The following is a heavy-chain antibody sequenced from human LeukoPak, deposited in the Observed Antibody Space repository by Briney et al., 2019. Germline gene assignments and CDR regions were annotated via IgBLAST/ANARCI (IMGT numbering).Heavy chain of an antibody. CDR1: GFTFTSYA. CDR3: GRPTKYWLVRGNGVDV. J-gene: IGHJ6*02. V-gene: IGHV3-23*01. CDR2: IDAGGGDT. Sequence: GGSLRLSCAASGFTFTSYAMTWVRQAPGKGLEWVSSIDAGGGDTYHSDSVRGRFTISRDNSMNTLYLQMNSLRADDTAVYYCGRPTKYWLVRGNGVDVWGQGTTVTVSS. D-gene: IGHD6-19*01.